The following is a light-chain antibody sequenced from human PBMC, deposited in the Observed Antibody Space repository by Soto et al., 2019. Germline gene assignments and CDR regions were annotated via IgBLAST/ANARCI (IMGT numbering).Light chain of an antibody. J-gene: IGKJ4*01. Sequence: DIVMIQFPDSLAVSLGERATINCKSSQSVVYSSDNKNYLAWYQQKPGQPPKLLIYWASTRESGVPDRFSGSGSGTDFTLTISSLQAEDVAVYFCQQYYSAPLTFAGGTKVEIK. CDR1: QSVVYSSDNKNY. CDR3: QQYYSAPLT. CDR2: WAS. V-gene: IGKV4-1*01.